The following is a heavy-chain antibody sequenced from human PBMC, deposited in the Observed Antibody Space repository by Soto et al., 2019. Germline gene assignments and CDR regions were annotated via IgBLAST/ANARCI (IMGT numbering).Heavy chain of an antibody. Sequence: QVQLQESGPGLVKPSQTLSLTCTVSGGSISSGGYYCSWIRQHPGKGLEWIGYIYYSGTTNYNPSLKSRFTISLDTSKNQFSLKLSSVTAADTAVYYCAKGRSSLDYFDYWGQGTLVTVSS. V-gene: IGHV4-31*03. J-gene: IGHJ4*02. D-gene: IGHD5-18*01. CDR2: IYYSGTT. CDR1: GGSISSGGYY. CDR3: AKGRSSLDYFDY.